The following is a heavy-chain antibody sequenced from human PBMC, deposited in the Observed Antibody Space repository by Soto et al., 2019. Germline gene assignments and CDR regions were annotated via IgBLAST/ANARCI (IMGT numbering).Heavy chain of an antibody. CDR2: IYFRGTT. D-gene: IGHD3-22*01. CDR1: GGSISSFD. J-gene: IGHJ4*02. V-gene: IGHV4-59*01. CDR3: ARMNYYDTSGYPFDY. Sequence: SETLSLTCTVSGGSISSFDWNWIRQPPGKGLEWIGYIYFRGTTNYNPSLKSRVTMSADTSKNQFSLKLNSVTAADTAVYYCARMNYYDTSGYPFDYWGQGMMVTVSS.